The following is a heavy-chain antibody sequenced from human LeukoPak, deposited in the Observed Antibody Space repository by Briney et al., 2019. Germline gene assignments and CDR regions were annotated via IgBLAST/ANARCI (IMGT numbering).Heavy chain of an antibody. D-gene: IGHD2-2*01. CDR1: GYTFTSYG. CDR2: ISAYNGNT. CDR3: ARDARLRGVVPAALGY. J-gene: IGHJ4*02. Sequence: ASVKVSCKASGYTFTSYGISWVRQAPGQGLEWMGWISAYNGNTNYAQKLQGRVTMTTDTSTSTAYMELRSLRSDDTAVYYCARDARLRGVVPAALGYRGQGTLVTVSS. V-gene: IGHV1-18*04.